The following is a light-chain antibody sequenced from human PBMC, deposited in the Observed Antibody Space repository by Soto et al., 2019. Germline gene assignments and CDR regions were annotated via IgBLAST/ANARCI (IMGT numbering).Light chain of an antibody. CDR2: DAS. V-gene: IGKV1-13*02. J-gene: IGKJ1*01. Sequence: IQMTQSPSSLSAYVGDRVTITCRASQSISRHLNWYQQKPGKAPKLLIYDASSLESGVPSRVSGSGSGTEFTLTISSLQPEDFATYYCQQYNTFWTVGPGTKVDIK. CDR3: QQYNTFWT. CDR1: QSISRH.